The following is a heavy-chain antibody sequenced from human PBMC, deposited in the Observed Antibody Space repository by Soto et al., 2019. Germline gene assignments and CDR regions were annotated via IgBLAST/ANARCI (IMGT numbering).Heavy chain of an antibody. D-gene: IGHD6-13*01. CDR1: GGSISSSSYY. V-gene: IGHV4-39*01. Sequence: ASETLSLTCTVFGGSISSSSYYWGWIRQPPGKGLEWIGSIYYAGNTYYNPSLKSRVTVSVDTSKNQFSLKLDSVTAADTAVYYCARQAAAPGIDLWFDPWGQGTLVTVSS. CDR3: ARQAAAPGIDLWFDP. J-gene: IGHJ5*02. CDR2: IYYAGNT.